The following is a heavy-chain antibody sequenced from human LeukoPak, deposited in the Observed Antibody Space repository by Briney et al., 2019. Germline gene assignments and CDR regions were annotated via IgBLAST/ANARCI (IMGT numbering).Heavy chain of an antibody. CDR1: GGTFSSYA. D-gene: IGHD2-2*01. V-gene: IGHV1-69*05. Sequence: SVKVSCKASGGTFSSYAISWVLRAPGQGLEWMGGIIPIFGTANYAQKFQGRVTITTDESTSTAYMELSSLRSEDTAVYYCARGPEVPAARVYYYYYMDVWGKGTTVTVSS. J-gene: IGHJ6*03. CDR3: ARGPEVPAARVYYYYYMDV. CDR2: IIPIFGTA.